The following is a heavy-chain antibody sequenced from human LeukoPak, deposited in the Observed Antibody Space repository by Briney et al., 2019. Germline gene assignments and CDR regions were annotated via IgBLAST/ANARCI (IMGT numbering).Heavy chain of an antibody. CDR2: ISSDGSNK. D-gene: IGHD3-22*01. CDR1: GFTFSNYA. CDR3: ASHYDTSGYHYFDF. J-gene: IGHJ4*02. Sequence: PGGSLRLSCAASGFTFSNYAMHWLRQAPGKGLEWVADISSDGSNKYYADSVKGRFTISRDNSKNTLYLQMNSLRAEDTAVYSCASHYDTSGYHYFDFWGQGTLVTVSS. V-gene: IGHV3-30-3*01.